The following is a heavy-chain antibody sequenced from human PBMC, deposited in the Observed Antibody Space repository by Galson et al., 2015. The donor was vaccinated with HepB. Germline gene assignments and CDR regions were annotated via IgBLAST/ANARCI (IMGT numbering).Heavy chain of an antibody. V-gene: IGHV3-73*01. D-gene: IGHD3-3*02. CDR2: IRSKIKNYAT. CDR3: SRTLPGIDLDY. CDR1: GFPLSDSA. Sequence: SCAASGFPLSDSAVHWVRQSPAKGLEWIGHIRSKIKNYATGSAASVVGRFSVLRDDSKNTAYLQMDSLKTEDTAVYYCSRTLPGIDLDYWGQGTLVTVSS. J-gene: IGHJ4*02.